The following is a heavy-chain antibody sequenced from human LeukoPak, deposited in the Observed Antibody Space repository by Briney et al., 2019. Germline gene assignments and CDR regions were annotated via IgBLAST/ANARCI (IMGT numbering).Heavy chain of an antibody. J-gene: IGHJ4*02. CDR2: VGPYNRKT. CDR3: ARGAPRGVWDFYFDY. CDR1: GYAFSSYG. D-gene: IGHD1-26*01. V-gene: IGHV1-18*01. Sequence: ASVKVSCKASGYAFSSYGIGWVRQAPGQGLEWMGWVGPYNRKTNYSQKFQGRVTMTTDTSTNTAYLELRTLRSDDTAVYYCARGAPRGVWDFYFDYWGQGTLVTVSS.